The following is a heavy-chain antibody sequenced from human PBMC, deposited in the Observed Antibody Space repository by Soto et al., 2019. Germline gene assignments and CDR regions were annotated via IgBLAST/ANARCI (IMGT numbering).Heavy chain of an antibody. Sequence: GGSLRLSCAASGFTFSSYWMSWARQAPGKGLEWVANIKQDGSEEYYVDSVKGRFTISRDNAKNSLYLQMNNLSPEDTAVYYCARNLNGYGNWDYWGQGNLVTVS. V-gene: IGHV3-7*01. CDR1: GFTFSSYW. J-gene: IGHJ4*02. CDR3: ARNLNGYGNWDY. D-gene: IGHD1-1*01. CDR2: IKQDGSEE.